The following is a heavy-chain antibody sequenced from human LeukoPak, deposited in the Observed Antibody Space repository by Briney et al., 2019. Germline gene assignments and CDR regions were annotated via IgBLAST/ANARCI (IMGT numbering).Heavy chain of an antibody. CDR1: GFTFSSYG. CDR3: AKGGTYYDFWSGYYLLDY. D-gene: IGHD3-3*01. V-gene: IGHV3-30*18. J-gene: IGHJ4*02. Sequence: PGGSLRLSCAASGFTFSSYGMHWVRQAPGKGQEWVAVISYDGSNKYYADSVKGRFTISRDNSKNTLYLQMNSLRAEDTAVYYCAKGGTYYDFWSGYYLLDYWGQGTLVTVSS. CDR2: ISYDGSNK.